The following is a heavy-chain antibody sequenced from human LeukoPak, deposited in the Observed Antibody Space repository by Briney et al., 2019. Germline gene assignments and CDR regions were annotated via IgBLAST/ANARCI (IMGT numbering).Heavy chain of an antibody. CDR2: TIPLFNTA. J-gene: IGHJ3*02. D-gene: IGHD3-16*02. V-gene: IGHV1-69*13. CDR3: AREDQFVIQRAFDI. CDR1: GGTFSSYV. Sequence: GASVKVSCKASGGTFSSYVISWVRQAPGQGLEWMGGTIPLFNTANYAHKFQGRINIIADEATSTAYMELTGLRSEDTAVYYCAREDQFVIQRAFDIWGQGTVVTVSS.